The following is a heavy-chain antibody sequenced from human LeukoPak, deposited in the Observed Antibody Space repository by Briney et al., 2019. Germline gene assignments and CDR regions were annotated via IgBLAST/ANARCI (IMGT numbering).Heavy chain of an antibody. CDR3: ARMEGIQLWLLGAFDI. CDR2: IYYSGST. CDR1: GGSISSSSYY. V-gene: IGHV4-39*07. Sequence: SETLSLTCTVSGGSISSSSYYWGWIRQPPGKGLEWIGSIYYSGSTYYNPSLKSRVTISVDTSKNQFSLKLSSVTAADTAVYYCARMEGIQLWLLGAFDIWGQGTMVTVSS. J-gene: IGHJ3*02. D-gene: IGHD5-18*01.